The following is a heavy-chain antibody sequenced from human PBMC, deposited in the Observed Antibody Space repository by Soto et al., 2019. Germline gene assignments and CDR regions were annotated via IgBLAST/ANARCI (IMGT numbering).Heavy chain of an antibody. V-gene: IGHV3-30*03. CDR1: GFTFSSYG. J-gene: IGHJ4*02. Sequence: QVQLVESGGGVVQPGRSLRLSCAASGFTFSSYGMHWVRQAPGKGREWVAVISYDGSNKYYGDSVKGRFTISRANSMNTLYLQMNSLRAEDTAVYYCARSPYSVSYLAYFDYWGQGTLVTVSS. D-gene: IGHD1-26*01. CDR3: ARSPYSVSYLAYFDY. CDR2: ISYDGSNK.